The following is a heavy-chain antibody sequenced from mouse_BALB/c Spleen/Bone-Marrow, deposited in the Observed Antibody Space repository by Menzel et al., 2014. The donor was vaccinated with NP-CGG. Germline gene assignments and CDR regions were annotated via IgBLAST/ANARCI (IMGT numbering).Heavy chain of an antibody. D-gene: IGHD2-10*02. Sequence: VQLQESGPGLVAPSQSLSIPCTVSGFSLTSYGVHWVRQPPGKGLEWLGVIWAGGSTNYNPALMSRLSISKDNSKSQVFLKMNSLQTDDTAMYYCARGGEYGNYFFDYWGQGTTLTVSS. CDR2: IWAGGST. V-gene: IGHV2-9*02. CDR1: GFSLTSYG. CDR3: ARGGEYGNYFFDY. J-gene: IGHJ2*01.